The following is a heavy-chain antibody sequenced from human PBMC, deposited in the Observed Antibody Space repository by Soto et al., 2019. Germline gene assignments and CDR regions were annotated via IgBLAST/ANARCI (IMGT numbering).Heavy chain of an antibody. CDR3: AKGSAPPTEYGDLLSDY. V-gene: IGHV1-3*01. Sequence: ASLKVSCKASGYTFTNYAIHWVRQAPGQRLEWMGWINAGNGNTKFSQRFQGRVTFTRDTSASTASMELSSLRSEDTAVYYCAKGSAPPTEYGDLLSDYWGQGTPVNVSS. CDR2: INAGNGNT. J-gene: IGHJ4*02. D-gene: IGHD4-17*01. CDR1: GYTFTNYA.